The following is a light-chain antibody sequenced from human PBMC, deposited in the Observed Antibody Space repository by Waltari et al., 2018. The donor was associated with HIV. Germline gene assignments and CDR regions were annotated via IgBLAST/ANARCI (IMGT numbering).Light chain of an antibody. Sequence: QSVLTQPPSVSAAPGQKVILSCSGSRPDIGSYFVFWYHQFPGTAPRRLIFDTYKRPSGIPDRFSASKSGTSATLDITGLQTGDEADYYCATWDNSLSIGVFGGGTKLTVL. V-gene: IGLV1-51*01. CDR3: ATWDNSLSIGV. J-gene: IGLJ3*02. CDR1: RPDIGSYF. CDR2: DTY.